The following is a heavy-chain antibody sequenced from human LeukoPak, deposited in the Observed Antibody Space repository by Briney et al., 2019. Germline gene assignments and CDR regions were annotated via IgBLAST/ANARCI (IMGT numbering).Heavy chain of an antibody. CDR1: GGSISSDY. CDR3: VRVSVVYGMDV. CDR2: MYYTGST. V-gene: IGHV4-59*01. J-gene: IGHJ6*02. Sequence: SETLSLTCSVSGGSISSDYWAWIRQPPGKGLDWIGYMYYTGSTNYNPSLKSRVTISLATSKKQFSLKLGSVTAADTAVYYCVRVSVVYGMDVWGRGTTVTVSS.